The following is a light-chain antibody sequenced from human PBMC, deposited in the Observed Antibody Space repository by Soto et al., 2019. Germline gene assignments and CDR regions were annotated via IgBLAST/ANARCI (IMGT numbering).Light chain of an antibody. CDR3: QQYDNWPSIT. J-gene: IGKJ5*01. V-gene: IGKV3-15*01. CDR2: AAS. CDR1: QSVSNS. Sequence: IVMTQSPATLSVSSAESATLACRASQSVSNSLAWYQLKPGQAPRLLIYAASTRATGVPVRFSGSGSGTGFTLTISSLQSEDFAIYYCQQYDNWPSITFGQGTRLEIK.